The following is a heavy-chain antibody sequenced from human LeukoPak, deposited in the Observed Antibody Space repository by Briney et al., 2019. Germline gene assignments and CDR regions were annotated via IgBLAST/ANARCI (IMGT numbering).Heavy chain of an antibody. V-gene: IGHV5-51*01. J-gene: IGHJ6*02. D-gene: IGHD3-22*01. CDR2: IYPGDSDT. CDR3: ARRRYYDSSGYYGDV. CDR1: GYRFTSYW. Sequence: GAFLKISCKGSGYRFTSYWIGWVRQMPGKGLEWMGIIYPGDSDTTYSPSFQGQVTISADKSISTAYLQWSSLKASDTAMYYCARRRYYDSSGYYGDVWGQGTTVTVSS.